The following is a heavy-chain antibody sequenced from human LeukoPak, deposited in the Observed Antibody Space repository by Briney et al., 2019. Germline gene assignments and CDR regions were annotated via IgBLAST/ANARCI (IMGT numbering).Heavy chain of an antibody. V-gene: IGHV4-31*03. Sequence: SETLSLTCSVSGDSISNGGYYWSWIRQHPGKGLEWVGYIYYSGTTYYNPTLKSRVSMSVDAWENQFSLSLTSVTAADTAIYFCVRGGFYVKYWGQGKLVTVSS. CDR1: GDSISNGGYY. CDR2: IYYSGTT. CDR3: VRGGFYVKY. D-gene: IGHD3-22*01. J-gene: IGHJ4*02.